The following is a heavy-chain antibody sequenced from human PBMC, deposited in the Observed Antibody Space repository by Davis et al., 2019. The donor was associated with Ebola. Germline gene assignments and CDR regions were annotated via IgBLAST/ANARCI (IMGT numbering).Heavy chain of an antibody. CDR1: GGSISGRNW. V-gene: IGHV4-4*02. Sequence: MPSETLSLTCAVSGGSISGRNWWSWVRQAPGQGLEWIGEIFHSGDTNYNPSFRSRVVISVDNSNNRFSLQLKSVTAADTAVYYCGRVQYYHDTNGYYYFDYWGQGILVTVSS. CDR3: GRVQYYHDTNGYYYFDY. J-gene: IGHJ4*02. D-gene: IGHD3-22*01. CDR2: IFHSGDT.